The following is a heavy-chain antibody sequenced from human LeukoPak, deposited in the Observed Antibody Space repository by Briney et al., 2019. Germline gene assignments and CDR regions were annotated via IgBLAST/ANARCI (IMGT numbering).Heavy chain of an antibody. CDR3: ARGGTLYSGASHFAP. J-gene: IGHJ5*02. CDR2: ISYDGTNK. D-gene: IGHD6-6*01. CDR1: GFTFSTYA. V-gene: IGHV3-30*04. Sequence: PGGSLRLSCVVSGFTFSTYAMHWVRQAPGKGLEWVAVISYDGTNKYYADAVKGRFTISRDNSKNTLYLQMNSLRADDTAVYYCARGGTLYSGASHFAPGAQGTRVPFPS.